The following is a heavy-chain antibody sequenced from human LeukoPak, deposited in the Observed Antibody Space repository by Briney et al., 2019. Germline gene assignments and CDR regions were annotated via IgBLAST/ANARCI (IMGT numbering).Heavy chain of an antibody. V-gene: IGHV4-31*03. CDR1: GGSISSGGYY. Sequence: SQTLSLTCTVSGGSISSGGYYWSWIRQHPGKGLEWIGYIYYSGSTYYNPPLKSRVTISVDTSKNQFSLKLSSVTAADTAVYYCARERVVVVPAAIGTNWFDPWGQGTLVTVSS. J-gene: IGHJ5*02. CDR3: ARERVVVVPAAIGTNWFDP. CDR2: IYYSGST. D-gene: IGHD2-2*02.